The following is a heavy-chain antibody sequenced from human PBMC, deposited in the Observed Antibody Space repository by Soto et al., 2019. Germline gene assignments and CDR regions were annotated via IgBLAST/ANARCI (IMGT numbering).Heavy chain of an antibody. CDR1: GGSISGYY. CDR3: ARVYKLQLXXXXXP. CDR2: IYSSGNS. D-gene: IGHD6-13*01. Sequence: QVQLQESGPGLVKPSETLSLTCTVSGGSISGYYWTWIRQPAGKGLEWIGRIYSSGNSYYNPSLKSRVTMSVDTSKNQFSLNLSSLTAXXXXXXXXARVYKLQLXXXXXPWGQG. V-gene: IGHV4-4*07. J-gene: IGHJ5*02.